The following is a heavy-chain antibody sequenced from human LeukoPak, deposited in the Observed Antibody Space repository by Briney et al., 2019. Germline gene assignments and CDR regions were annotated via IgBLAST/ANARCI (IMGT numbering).Heavy chain of an antibody. CDR2: INGDGRST. CDR3: ARGFDYYDSTGSGY. J-gene: IGHJ4*02. CDR1: GFTFSSYW. Sequence: GRSLRLSCAASGFTFSSYWMHWVRQAPGKGLVWVSRINGDGRSTTYADSAKGRFTISRDNAKNTLYLQMNSLRVEDTAVYYCARGFDYYDSTGSGYWGQGTLVTVSS. V-gene: IGHV3-74*01. D-gene: IGHD3-22*01.